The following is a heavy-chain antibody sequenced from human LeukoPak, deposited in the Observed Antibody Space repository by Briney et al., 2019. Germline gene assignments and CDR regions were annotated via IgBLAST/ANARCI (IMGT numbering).Heavy chain of an antibody. CDR2: ISSSSSYI. D-gene: IGHD4-23*01. V-gene: IGHV3-21*01. J-gene: IGHJ4*02. CDR3: ATETNSPLTYGGKGPRDPSDYYFDY. CDR1: GFTFSSYS. Sequence: GGSLRLSCAASGFTFSSYSMNWVRQAPGKGLEWVSSISSSSSYIYYADSVKGRFTISRDNAKNSLYLQMNSLRAEDTAVYYCATETNSPLTYGGKGPRDPSDYYFDYWGQGTLVTVSS.